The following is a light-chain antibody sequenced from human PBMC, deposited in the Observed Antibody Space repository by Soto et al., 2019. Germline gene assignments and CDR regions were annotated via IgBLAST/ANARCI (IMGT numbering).Light chain of an antibody. CDR2: EVG. Sequence: QSALTQPASVSGSPGQSITISCTGTSSDVGGHYYVSWYQQQPGRAPKLMIYEVGNRPSGVSNRFSGSKSGNTASLTISGLQPEDEADYYCSSYTSSSTYVFGTGTKLTVL. CDR1: SSDVGGHYY. V-gene: IGLV2-14*01. J-gene: IGLJ1*01. CDR3: SSYTSSSTYV.